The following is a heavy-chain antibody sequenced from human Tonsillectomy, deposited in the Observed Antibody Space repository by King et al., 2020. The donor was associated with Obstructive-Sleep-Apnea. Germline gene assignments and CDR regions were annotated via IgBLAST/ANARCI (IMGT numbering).Heavy chain of an antibody. D-gene: IGHD3-3*02. Sequence: QLVQSGGGLVQPGGSLRLSCAASGFTFRSYSMNWVRQAPGKGPEWVAYIGGSGSPIDYADSVKGRFTISRDNAKNSLYLQMNSLRAEDTAVYYCARDFIFAFDFWGQGTLVTVSS. CDR2: IGGSGSPI. CDR3: ARDFIFAFDF. J-gene: IGHJ4*02. CDR1: GFTFRSYS. V-gene: IGHV3-48*01.